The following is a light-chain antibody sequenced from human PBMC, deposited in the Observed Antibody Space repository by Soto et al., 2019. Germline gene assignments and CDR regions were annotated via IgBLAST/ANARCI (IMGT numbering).Light chain of an antibody. V-gene: IGLV2-14*03. CDR2: DVS. CDR1: SSDVGGYNY. Sequence: QSALTQPASVSGSPGQSITISCTGTSSDVGGYNYVSWYQQHPGKAPKLMIYDVSYRPSGVSNRFSGSKSGNTASLTNSGLQAEDEADYYCNSYTGDYTVVFGGGTKLTVL. J-gene: IGLJ2*01. CDR3: NSYTGDYTVV.